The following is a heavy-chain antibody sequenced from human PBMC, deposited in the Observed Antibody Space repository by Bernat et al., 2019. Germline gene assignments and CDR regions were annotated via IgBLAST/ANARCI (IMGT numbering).Heavy chain of an antibody. J-gene: IGHJ6*02. Sequence: EVQLLESGGGLVQPGGSLRLSCAASGFTFSSYAMSWVRQAPGKGLEWVSAISGSGGSTYCADSVKGRFTISRDNSTNTLYLQMNSLRAEDTAVSYCAKDQWLVHYYYYGMDVWGQGTTVTVSS. D-gene: IGHD6-19*01. CDR2: ISGSGGST. CDR1: GFTFSSYA. CDR3: AKDQWLVHYYYYGMDV. V-gene: IGHV3-23*01.